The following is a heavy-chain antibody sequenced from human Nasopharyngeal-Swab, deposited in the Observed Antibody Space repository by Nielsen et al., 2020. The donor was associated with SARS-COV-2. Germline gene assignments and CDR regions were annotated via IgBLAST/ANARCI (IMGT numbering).Heavy chain of an antibody. V-gene: IGHV5-10-1*01. Sequence: GGSLRLSCKGSGYSFTSYWLSWVRQMPGKGLEWMGRIDPSDSYTNYSPSFQGHVTISADKSISTAYLQWSSLKASDTAMYYCARRAYCSGGSCYSPYYYYMDVWGKGTTVTVSS. CDR3: ARRAYCSGGSCYSPYYYYMDV. CDR1: GYSFTSYW. CDR2: IDPSDSYT. J-gene: IGHJ6*03. D-gene: IGHD2-15*01.